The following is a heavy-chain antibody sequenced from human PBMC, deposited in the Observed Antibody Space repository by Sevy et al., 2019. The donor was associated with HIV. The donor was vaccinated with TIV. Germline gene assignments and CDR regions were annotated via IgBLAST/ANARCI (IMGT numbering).Heavy chain of an antibody. V-gene: IGHV4-30-2*01. D-gene: IGHD4-17*01. CDR2: IYHTGPT. J-gene: IGHJ4*02. CDR1: GGSISSGLYS. Sequence: SETLSLTCAVSGGSISSGLYSWNWIRQPPEKGLEWIGYIYHTGPTYYNPSLKSRVTISVETSKNQFSLRLNSVTAADTAVYYCARDSGDYPYYFDHWGQGTLVTVSS. CDR3: ARDSGDYPYYFDH.